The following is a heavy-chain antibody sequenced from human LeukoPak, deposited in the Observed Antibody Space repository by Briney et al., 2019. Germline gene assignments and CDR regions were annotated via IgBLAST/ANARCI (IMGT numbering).Heavy chain of an antibody. D-gene: IGHD5-24*01. Sequence: GGSLRLSCAASGFTFSTYWMHWVRQAPGKGLVWVSRIRSDGIATTYADSVKGRFTISRDNAKNTLYLQMNSLRVEDTAVYFCARSLGRDDYWGQGTLVTVSS. CDR3: ARSLGRDDY. J-gene: IGHJ4*02. CDR2: IRSDGIAT. V-gene: IGHV3-74*01. CDR1: GFTFSTYW.